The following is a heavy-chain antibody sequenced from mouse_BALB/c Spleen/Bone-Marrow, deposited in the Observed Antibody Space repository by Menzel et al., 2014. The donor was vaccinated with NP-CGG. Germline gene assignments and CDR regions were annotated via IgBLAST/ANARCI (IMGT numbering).Heavy chain of an antibody. CDR1: GYAFTNYL. J-gene: IGHJ3*01. D-gene: IGHD2-14*01. V-gene: IGHV1-54*01. Sequence: QVQLQQSGAELVRPGTSVKVSCKASGYAFTNYLIEWVKQRPGQGLEWIGVINPGSGGTNYNEKFKGKATLTADKSSSTAYMQLSSLKSNDSAVYFCARGDYRYDGFDYWGQGTLVTASA. CDR2: INPGSGGT. CDR3: ARGDYRYDGFDY.